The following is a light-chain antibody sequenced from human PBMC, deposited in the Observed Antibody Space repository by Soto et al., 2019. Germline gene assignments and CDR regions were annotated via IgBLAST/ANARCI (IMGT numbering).Light chain of an antibody. CDR3: QSYGSSLSGSGVV. V-gene: IGLV1-40*01. CDR2: SNS. CDR1: SSNIGAGYD. J-gene: IGLJ2*01. Sequence: QSVLTQPPSVSGAPGQRVTISCTGSSSNIGAGYDVHWYQQLPGTAPKLLIYSNSNRPSGVPDRFSGSKSGTSASLAINGLQAEDEADYYCQSYGSSLSGSGVVFGGGTKLTVL.